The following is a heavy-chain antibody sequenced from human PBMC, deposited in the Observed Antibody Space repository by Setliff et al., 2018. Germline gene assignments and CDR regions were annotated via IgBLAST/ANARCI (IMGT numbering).Heavy chain of an antibody. CDR3: ASPPIRQYNYYMDV. D-gene: IGHD1-20*01. CDR1: GFTFNTYL. Sequence: GGSLRLSCAASGFTFNTYLMNWVRQAPGKGLEWVSHIRDTGTTVHYADSVKGRFTVFRGNAGNSVHLQMNNLRVDDAAIYYCASPPIRQYNYYMDVWGKGTTVTVSS. CDR2: IRDTGTTV. V-gene: IGHV3-48*04. J-gene: IGHJ6*04.